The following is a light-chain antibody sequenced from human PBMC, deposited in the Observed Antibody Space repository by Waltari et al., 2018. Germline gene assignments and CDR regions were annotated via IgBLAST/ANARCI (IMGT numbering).Light chain of an antibody. J-gene: IGKJ3*01. V-gene: IGKV4-1*01. Sequence: DIVMTQSPDSLAVSLGERATINCKSSQSVLYSSNNKNYLAWYQQKPGQPPKLLIYWASTRESGVPDRFSGSGSGTDFTLTISSLQAEDVAVYYCQQYYSVRVTFGPGTKVDIK. CDR3: QQYYSVRVT. CDR1: QSVLYSSNNKNY. CDR2: WAS.